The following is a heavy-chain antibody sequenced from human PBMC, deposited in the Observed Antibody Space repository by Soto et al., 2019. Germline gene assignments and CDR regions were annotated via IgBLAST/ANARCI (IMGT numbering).Heavy chain of an antibody. J-gene: IGHJ5*02. CDR2: ISYDGSNK. D-gene: IGHD3-3*01. CDR3: AKDRDDFWSGYYTSFLDP. Sequence: GGSLRLSCAASGFTFSSYGMHWVRQAPGKGLEWVAVISYDGSNKYYADSVKGRFTISRDNSKNTLYLQMNSLRAEDTAVYYCAKDRDDFWSGYYTSFLDPWGQGTLVTVSS. CDR1: GFTFSSYG. V-gene: IGHV3-30*18.